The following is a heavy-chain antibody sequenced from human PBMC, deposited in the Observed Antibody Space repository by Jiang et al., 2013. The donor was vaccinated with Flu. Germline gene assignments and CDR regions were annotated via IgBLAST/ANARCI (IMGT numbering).Heavy chain of an antibody. J-gene: IGHJ4*02. D-gene: IGHD3-3*01. CDR2: IIPILGTP. V-gene: IGHV1-69*06. CDR1: GATFISKS. Sequence: GAEVKKPGSSVKVSCKGSGATFISKSIHWVRQAPGQGLEWMGGIIPILGTPNHAQKFQGRITLTADKSTSTAYMDLNSLRSEDTAVYFCAAKERFLESHFDSWGQGTPVTVSA. CDR3: AAKERFLESHFDS.